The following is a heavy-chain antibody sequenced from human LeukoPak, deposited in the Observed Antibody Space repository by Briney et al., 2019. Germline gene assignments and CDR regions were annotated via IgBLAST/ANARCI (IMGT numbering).Heavy chain of an antibody. D-gene: IGHD3-16*01. CDR2: INSDGSST. V-gene: IGHV3-74*01. Sequence: GGSLRLSCAASGFTFSSYWMHWVRQAPGKGLVWVSRINSDGSSTSYADSVKGRFTISRDNAKNKLYLQMNSLRAEDTAVYYCARGGGLHTNFDYWGQGTLVTVSS. CDR1: GFTFSSYW. J-gene: IGHJ4*02. CDR3: ARGGGLHTNFDY.